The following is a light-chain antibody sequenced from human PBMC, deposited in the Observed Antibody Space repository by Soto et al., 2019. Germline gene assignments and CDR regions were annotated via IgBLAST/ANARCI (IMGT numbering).Light chain of an antibody. Sequence: QSVLTQPRSVSGSPGQSVTISFTGTGSDVGAYNYVSWYQQHPGKAPKLMTYDVSKRPSGVPDRFSGSKSGNTASLTISGLQAEDEADYYCCSYADNYSYVFGTGTKVTVL. J-gene: IGLJ1*01. V-gene: IGLV2-11*01. CDR1: GSDVGAYNY. CDR2: DVS. CDR3: CSYADNYSYV.